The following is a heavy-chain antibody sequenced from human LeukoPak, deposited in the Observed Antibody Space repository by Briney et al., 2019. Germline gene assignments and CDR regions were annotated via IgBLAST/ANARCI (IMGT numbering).Heavy chain of an antibody. CDR2: INHSGST. CDR3: ARDVEWLVN. J-gene: IGHJ4*02. D-gene: IGHD6-19*01. CDR1: GGSFSGYY. Sequence: SETLSLTCAVYGGSFSGYYWSWIRQPPGKGLEWIGEINHSGSTNYNPSLKSRVTISVDTSKNQFSLKLTSVTAADTAVYYCARDVEWLVNWGQGTLVTVSS. V-gene: IGHV4-34*01.